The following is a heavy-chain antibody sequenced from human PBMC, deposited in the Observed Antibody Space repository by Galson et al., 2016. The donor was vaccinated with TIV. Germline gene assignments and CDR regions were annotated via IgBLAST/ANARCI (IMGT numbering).Heavy chain of an antibody. D-gene: IGHD2-21*02. CDR1: GYNFPIYW. CDR3: ARVSRREVTGGDFDL. CDR2: IYPDDSDT. V-gene: IGHV5-51*03. J-gene: IGHJ2*01. Sequence: QSGAEVKKPGESLKISCKGSGYNFPIYWIGWVRQMPGKGLEWVGVIYPDDSDTRYSPTFQGQVIISADKSTTTAYLQWSSLKASDTAMYYCARVSRREVTGGDFDLWGRGTLVTVSS.